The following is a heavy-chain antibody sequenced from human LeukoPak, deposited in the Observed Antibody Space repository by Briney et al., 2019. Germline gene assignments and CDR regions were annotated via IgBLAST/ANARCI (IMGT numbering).Heavy chain of an antibody. D-gene: IGHD6-19*01. CDR2: ISSNGGST. CDR1: GFTISSYA. V-gene: IGHV3-64*01. Sequence: PGGSLRLSCAASGFTISSYAMHWVRQAPGKGLEYVSAISSNGGSTYYANSVKGRFTISRDNSKNTLYLQMGSLRAEDMAVYYCARVGRAVAGLLDYWGQGTLVTVSS. CDR3: ARVGRAVAGLLDY. J-gene: IGHJ4*02.